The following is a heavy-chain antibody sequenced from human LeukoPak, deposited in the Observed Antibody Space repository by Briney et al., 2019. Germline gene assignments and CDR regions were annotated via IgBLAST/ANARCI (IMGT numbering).Heavy chain of an antibody. CDR2: IYYSGST. V-gene: IGHV4-59*01. Sequence: PSETLSLTCTVSGGSISSDYWSWIRQPPGKGLEWIGYIYYSGSTNYNPSLKSRVTISVDTSKNQFSLKLSSVTAADTAVYYCARSDYGGNPNDYWGQGTLVTVSS. CDR1: GGSISSDY. J-gene: IGHJ4*02. CDR3: ARSDYGGNPNDY. D-gene: IGHD4-23*01.